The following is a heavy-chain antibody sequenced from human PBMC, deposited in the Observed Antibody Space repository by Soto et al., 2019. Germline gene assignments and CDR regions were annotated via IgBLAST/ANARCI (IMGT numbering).Heavy chain of an antibody. D-gene: IGHD2-2*02. CDR3: GKAECSSSSCYTIDH. V-gene: IGHV3-43*01. CDR1: GFTFDEYT. J-gene: IGHJ4*02. CDR2: ISGDESGTHSGT. Sequence: EVQLVESGGIAVQSGGSLRLSCAASGFTFDEYTMHWVRQVPGKGLEWVSLISGDESGTHSGTKYADSVKGRFTSSRDNIKNSLYLQMNSLTAEDTAMYYCGKAECSSSSCYTIDHWGQGSLVTVSS.